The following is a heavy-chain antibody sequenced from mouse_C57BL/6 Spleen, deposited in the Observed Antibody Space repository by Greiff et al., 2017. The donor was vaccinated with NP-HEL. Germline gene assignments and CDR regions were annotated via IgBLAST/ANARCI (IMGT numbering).Heavy chain of an antibody. CDR3: ARDARTGRYFDV. V-gene: IGHV7-1*01. D-gene: IGHD4-1*01. CDR2: SRNKANDYTT. CDR1: GFTFSDFN. J-gene: IGHJ1*03. Sequence: EVKLVESGGGLVQSGRSLRLSCATSGFTFSDFNMEWVRQAPGKGLEWIAASRNKANDYTTEYSASVKGRFIVSRDTSQSILYLQMNALRAEDTAIYYCARDARTGRYFDVWGTGTTVTVSS.